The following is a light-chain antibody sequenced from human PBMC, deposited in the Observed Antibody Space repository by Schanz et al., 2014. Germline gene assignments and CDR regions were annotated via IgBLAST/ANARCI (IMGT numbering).Light chain of an antibody. J-gene: IGLJ3*02. V-gene: IGLV4-60*02. Sequence: QLVLTQSSSASASLGSSVKLTCTLSSGHSSYIIAWHQQQPGKAPRYLMKLEGSGSYNKGSGLPDRFSGSSSGADRYLTISNLQFDDEADYYCETWDSNTWVFGGGTKLTVL. CDR2: LEGSGSY. CDR3: ETWDSNTWV. CDR1: SGHSSYI.